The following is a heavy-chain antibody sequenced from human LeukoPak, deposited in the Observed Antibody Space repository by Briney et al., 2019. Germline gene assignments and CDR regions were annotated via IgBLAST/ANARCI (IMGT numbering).Heavy chain of an antibody. CDR2: IIPIFGTA. CDR3: ARGGRSYGSYYFDY. CDR1: GGTFSSYA. D-gene: IGHD5-18*01. J-gene: IGHJ4*02. Sequence: ASVKVSCKASGGTFSSYAISWVRQAPGQGLEWMGGIIPIFGTANYAQKFQGRVTITADESTRTAYMELSSLRSEDTAVYYCARGGRSYGSYYFDYWGQGTLVTVSS. V-gene: IGHV1-69*13.